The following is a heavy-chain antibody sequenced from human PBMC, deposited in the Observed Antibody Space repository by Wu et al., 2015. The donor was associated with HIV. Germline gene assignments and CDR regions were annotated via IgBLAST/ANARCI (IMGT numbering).Heavy chain of an antibody. CDR1: GYTFTGYY. J-gene: IGHJ4*02. D-gene: IGHD6-6*01. CDR3: AREPRLKSSSSKHFDY. CDR2: INPNSGGT. Sequence: QVQLVQSGAEVKKPGASVKVSCKASGYTFTGYYMHWVRQAPGQGLEWMGWINPNSGGTNYAQKFQGRVTMTRDTSISTAYMELSRLRSDDTAVYYCAREPRLKSSSSKHFDYVGPGNPGPPSPQ. V-gene: IGHV1-2*02.